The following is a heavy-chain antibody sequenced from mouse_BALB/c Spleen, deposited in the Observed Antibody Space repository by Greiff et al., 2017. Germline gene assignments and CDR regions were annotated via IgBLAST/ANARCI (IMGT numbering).Heavy chain of an antibody. Sequence: EVQLVESGAELVKPGASVKLSCTASGFNIKDTYMHWVKQRPEQGLEWIGRIDPANGNTKYDPKFQGKATITADTSSNTAYLQLSSLTSEDTAVYYCARKNYRYAYYFDYWGQGTTLTVSS. D-gene: IGHD2-14*01. V-gene: IGHV14-3*02. CDR3: ARKNYRYAYYFDY. J-gene: IGHJ2*01. CDR1: GFNIKDTY. CDR2: IDPANGNT.